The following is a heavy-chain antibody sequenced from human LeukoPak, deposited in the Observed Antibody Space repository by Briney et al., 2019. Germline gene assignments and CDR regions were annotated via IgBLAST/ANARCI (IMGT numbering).Heavy chain of an antibody. CDR2: IYPGDSDT. J-gene: IGHJ6*02. CDR3: ARRGYSYGYGYYYYGMDV. Sequence: GESLKISCKGSGYSFTSYWIGCVRQMPGKGLEWMGIIYPGDSDTRYSPSFQGQVTISADKSISTAYLQWSSLKASDTAMYYCARRGYSYGYGYYYYGMDVWGQGTTVTVSS. D-gene: IGHD5-18*01. CDR1: GYSFTSYW. V-gene: IGHV5-51*01.